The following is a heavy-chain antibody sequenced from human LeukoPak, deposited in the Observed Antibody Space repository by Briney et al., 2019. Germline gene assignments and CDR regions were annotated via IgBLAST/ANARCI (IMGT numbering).Heavy chain of an antibody. J-gene: IGHJ2*01. Sequence: GASVKVSCKASGYTFTGYYMHWVRQAPGQGLEWMGWINPNSGGTNYAQKFQGRVTMTRDTSISTAYMELSRLRSDDTAVYYCARDKAYCGGDCQTQGYFDLWGRGTLVTVSS. D-gene: IGHD2-21*01. CDR2: INPNSGGT. CDR3: ARDKAYCGGDCQTQGYFDL. V-gene: IGHV1-2*02. CDR1: GYTFTGYY.